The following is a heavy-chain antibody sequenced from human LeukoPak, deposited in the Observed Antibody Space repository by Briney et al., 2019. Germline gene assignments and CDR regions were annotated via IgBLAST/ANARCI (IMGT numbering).Heavy chain of an antibody. CDR2: MSGSDDKT. CDR3: AKGRGTTVTIAANY. Sequence: GGSLRLSCAASGFTFSSYAMSWVRQAPGKGREWVSSMSGSDDKTCYADSVKDRFPISRDNSKNTLSLQMNSLRAEDTAVYYCAKGRGTTVTIAANYWGQGTLVTVSS. J-gene: IGHJ4*02. V-gene: IGHV3-23*01. D-gene: IGHD4-17*01. CDR1: GFTFSSYA.